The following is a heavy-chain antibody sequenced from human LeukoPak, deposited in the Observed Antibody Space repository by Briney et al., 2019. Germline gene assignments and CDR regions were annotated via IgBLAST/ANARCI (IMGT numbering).Heavy chain of an antibody. J-gene: IGHJ6*04. D-gene: IGHD3-10*02. CDR3: AELGITMIGGV. CDR1: GFTLSDYY. V-gene: IGHV3-69-1*02. Sequence: GGSLRLSCAASGFTLSDYYMTWIRQAPGKGLEWVSYIAPAGTTYYADSVKGRFTISRDNAKNSLYLQMNSLRAEDTAVYYCAELGITMIGGVWGKGTTVTISS. CDR2: IAPAGTT.